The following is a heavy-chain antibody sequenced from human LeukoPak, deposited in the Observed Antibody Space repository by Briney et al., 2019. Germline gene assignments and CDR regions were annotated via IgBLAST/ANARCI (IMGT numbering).Heavy chain of an antibody. D-gene: IGHD6-19*01. J-gene: IGHJ4*02. V-gene: IGHV3-30*18. CDR1: GFTFSSYG. CDR3: AKTRYSSGWYPTSGPDY. Sequence: GGSLRLSCAASGFTFSSYGMHWVRQAPGKGLEWVAVISYDGSNKYYADSVKGRFTISRDNSKNTLYLQMSSLRAEDTAVYYCAKTRYSSGWYPTSGPDYWGQGTLVTVSS. CDR2: ISYDGSNK.